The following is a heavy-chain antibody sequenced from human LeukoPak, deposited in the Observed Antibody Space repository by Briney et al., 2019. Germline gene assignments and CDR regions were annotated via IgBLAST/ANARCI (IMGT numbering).Heavy chain of an antibody. J-gene: IGHJ6*02. V-gene: IGHV3-66*01. D-gene: IGHD4-11*01. CDR3: ATIGRAVTDYAMDV. CDR2: IYSDART. CDR1: GFTVSSNY. Sequence: GGALRLSCAASGFTVSSNYMSWVRQAPGKGLEWDSVIYSDARTYYADSVKGRFTISRDNSKNTLYLQMNSLRVEDTAVYYCATIGRAVTDYAMDVWGQGTTVTVSS.